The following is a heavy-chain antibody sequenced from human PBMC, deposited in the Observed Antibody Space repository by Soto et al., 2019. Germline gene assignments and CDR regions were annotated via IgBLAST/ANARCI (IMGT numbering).Heavy chain of an antibody. J-gene: IGHJ6*03. CDR3: ASGVAASHFYYYYMDV. CDR2: ISGSGSTI. CDR1: GFTLSDYY. V-gene: IGHV3-11*01. D-gene: IGHD2-15*01. Sequence: GGSLRLSCAASGFTLSDYYMSWIRQAPGKGLEWVSYISGSGSTIYYADSVKGRFTISRDNAKNSLHLQMNSLRAEDTAVYYCASGVAASHFYYYYMDVWGKGTTVTVSS.